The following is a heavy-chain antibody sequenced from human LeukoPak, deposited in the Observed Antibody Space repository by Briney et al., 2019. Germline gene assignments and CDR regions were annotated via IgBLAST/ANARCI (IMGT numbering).Heavy chain of an antibody. D-gene: IGHD3-10*01. CDR3: ASRSSGSGIDY. CDR2: MSPNSGNT. J-gene: IGHJ4*02. V-gene: IGHV1-8*03. Sequence: ASVKVSCKASGYTFTSYDINWVRQATGQGLEWMGWMSPNSGNTGYAQKFQGRVTITRNTSISTAYMELSSLRSEDTAVYYCASRSSGSGIDYWGQGTLVTVSS. CDR1: GYTFTSYD.